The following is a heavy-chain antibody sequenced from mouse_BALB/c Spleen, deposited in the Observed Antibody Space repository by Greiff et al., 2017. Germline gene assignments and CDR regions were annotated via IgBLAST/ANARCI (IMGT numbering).Heavy chain of an antibody. CDR2: IWAGGST. CDR3: ARENSAWFAY. J-gene: IGHJ3*01. Sequence: QVQLQQSGPGLVAPSQSLSITCTVSGFSLTSYGVHWVRQPPGKGLDWLGVIWAGGSTNYNSALMSRLSISKDNSKSQVFLKMNSLQTDDTAMYYCARENSAWFAYWGQGTLVTVSA. CDR1: GFSLTSYG. V-gene: IGHV2-9*02.